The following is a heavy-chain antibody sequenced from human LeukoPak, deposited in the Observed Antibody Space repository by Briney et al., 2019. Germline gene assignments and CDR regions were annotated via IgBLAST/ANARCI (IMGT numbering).Heavy chain of an antibody. CDR3: ARGTLWPGSFDI. V-gene: IGHV4-34*01. J-gene: IGHJ3*02. CDR1: GGSFSGYY. D-gene: IGHD5-18*01. CDR2: INHSGST. Sequence: SETLSLTCAVYGGSFSGYYWSWIRQPPGKGLEWIGEINHSGSTNYNPSLKSRVTISVDTPKNQFSLKLSSVTAADTAVYYCARGTLWPGSFDIWGQGTMVTVSS.